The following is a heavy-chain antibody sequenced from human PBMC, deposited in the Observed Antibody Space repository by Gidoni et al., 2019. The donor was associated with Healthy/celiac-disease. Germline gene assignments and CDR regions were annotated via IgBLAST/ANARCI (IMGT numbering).Heavy chain of an antibody. D-gene: IGHD4-17*01. CDR1: GFTFSDYY. Sequence: QVQLVESGGGLVKPGGSLRLSCTASGFTFSDYYMSWIRQAPGKGLGCVSYSSSSSSYTRYADSVKGRFTISRDNAKNSLYLQMNSLRAEDTAVYYCARSGGYGDSFDYWGQGTLVTVSS. CDR3: ARSGGYGDSFDY. V-gene: IGHV3-11*06. CDR2: SSSSSSYT. J-gene: IGHJ4*02.